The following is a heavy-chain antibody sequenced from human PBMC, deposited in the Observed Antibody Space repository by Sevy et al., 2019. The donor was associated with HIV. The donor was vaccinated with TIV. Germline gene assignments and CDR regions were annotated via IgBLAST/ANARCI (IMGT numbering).Heavy chain of an antibody. J-gene: IGHJ3*01. CDR3: VRDGILFGGRSRKDGFDV. V-gene: IGHV3-53*01. CDR2: LYSGGDT. D-gene: IGHD3-10*01. Sequence: GESLKISCAASGFIVSNNYMSWVRQAVGKGLEWVSVLYSGGDTDYADSVKGRFTISRDHSKNTLYLQMDSLRAGDTAVYYCVRDGILFGGRSRKDGFDVWGQGTKVTVSS. CDR1: GFIVSNNY.